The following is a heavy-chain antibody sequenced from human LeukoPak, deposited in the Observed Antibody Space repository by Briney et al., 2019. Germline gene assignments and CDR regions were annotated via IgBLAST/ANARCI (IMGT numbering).Heavy chain of an antibody. CDR3: AKGRVEVPSPYIDY. CDR2: ISDRGGNT. J-gene: IGHJ4*02. D-gene: IGHD2-2*01. CDR1: GFTFSSYA. Sequence: PGGSLRLSCVASGFTFSSYAMNWVRQGPGRGLEWVSGISDRGGNTYYADSVKGRYTISRDNSKNTLYLQMNSLRAEDTAVYYCAKGRVEVPSPYIDYWGQGTLVTVSS. V-gene: IGHV3-23*01.